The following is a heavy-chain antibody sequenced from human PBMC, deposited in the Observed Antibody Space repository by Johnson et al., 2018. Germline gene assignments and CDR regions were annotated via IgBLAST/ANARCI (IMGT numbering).Heavy chain of an antibody. CDR1: GGTFSSYA. CDR3: ASHLYDSSGQSDAFDI. D-gene: IGHD3-22*01. Sequence: QVQLVESVAEVKKPGSSVKVSCKASGGTFSSYAISWVRQAPGQGLEWMGGIIPIFGTANYAQKFQGRVTITADESTSTAYMELSSLRLEDPAVFYCASHLYDSSGQSDAFDIWGQGTVVTVSS. J-gene: IGHJ3*02. V-gene: IGHV1-69*01. CDR2: IIPIFGTA.